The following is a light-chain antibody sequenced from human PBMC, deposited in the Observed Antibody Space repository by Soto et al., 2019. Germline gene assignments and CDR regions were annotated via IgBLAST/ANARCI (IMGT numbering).Light chain of an antibody. Sequence: DIQMTQSPSTLSASVGDRVTITCRASQISSTWLAWYQQRPGKAPKLLIHDVSSLQSGVPSRFSGSGSGTEFTLTISSLQPHDFATYYCQQHNSFGQGTKLEIK. V-gene: IGKV1-5*01. CDR3: QQHNS. CDR2: DVS. CDR1: QISSTW. J-gene: IGKJ2*01.